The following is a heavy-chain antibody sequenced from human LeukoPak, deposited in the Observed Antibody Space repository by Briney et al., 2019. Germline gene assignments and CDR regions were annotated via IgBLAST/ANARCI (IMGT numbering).Heavy chain of an antibody. CDR3: AKDIWLVSSGFQTFDL. V-gene: IGHV3-23*01. Sequence: GRSLRLSCAASGFTFNNYAMSWVRQAPGKGLEWVSGVTTGGNIPYYADSVKGRFTISRDNSNNTLYLQMGSLRAADTALYYCAKDIWLVSSGFQTFDLWGQGTLVTVSS. D-gene: IGHD3-22*01. J-gene: IGHJ4*02. CDR2: VTTGGNIP. CDR1: GFTFNNYA.